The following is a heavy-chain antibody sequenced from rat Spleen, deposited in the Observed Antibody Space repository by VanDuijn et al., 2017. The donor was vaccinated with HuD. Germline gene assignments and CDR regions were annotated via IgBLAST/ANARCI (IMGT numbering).Heavy chain of an antibody. CDR2: ISTSGSRT. V-gene: IGHV5-25*01. J-gene: IGHJ2*01. D-gene: IGHD1-5*01. CDR1: GFSFSNYY. CDR3: ARHRAYNLGYFDY. Sequence: EVQLVESGGGLVQPGRSLKLSCAASGFSFSNYYMAWVRQAPTKGLEWVATISTSGSRTYYPDSVKGRFTISRDNAKSSLYLQMNSLKSEDTATYYCARHRAYNLGYFDYWGQGVMVTVSS.